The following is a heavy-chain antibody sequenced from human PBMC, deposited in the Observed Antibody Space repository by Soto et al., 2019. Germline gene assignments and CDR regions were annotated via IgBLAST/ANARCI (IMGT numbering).Heavy chain of an antibody. CDR3: AIASYYYDSSGYLLSYAFDI. D-gene: IGHD3-22*01. Sequence: SETLSLTCAVYGGSFSGYYWSWIRQPPGKGLEWIGEINHSGSTNYNPSLKSRVTISVDTSKNQFSLKLSSVTAADTAVYYCAIASYYYDSSGYLLSYAFDISGLVTTFTVSS. V-gene: IGHV4-34*01. CDR2: INHSGST. J-gene: IGHJ3*02. CDR1: GGSFSGYY.